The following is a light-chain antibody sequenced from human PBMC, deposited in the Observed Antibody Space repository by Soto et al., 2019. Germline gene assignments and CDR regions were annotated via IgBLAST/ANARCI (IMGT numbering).Light chain of an antibody. CDR3: QQRASALT. Sequence: VLTQSPGTLSLSPGERATLSCRASQTVSSTYLAWYQHKPGQTPRLLIYGASSRATDIPDRFSGSGSGTDFTLTIARLEPEDFAVYYCQQRASALTFGQGTRLEI. CDR1: QTVSSTY. CDR2: GAS. V-gene: IGKV3-20*01. J-gene: IGKJ5*01.